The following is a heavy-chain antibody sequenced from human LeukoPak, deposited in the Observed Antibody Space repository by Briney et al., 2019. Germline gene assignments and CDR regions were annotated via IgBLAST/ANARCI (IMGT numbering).Heavy chain of an antibody. Sequence: ASVKVSCKSSRGTFRNYAFSWVRQVPGQGLEWMGGIIPVFGTANYAEKFHDRVSITKDESTGTAYMELSSLRSEDTAVYYCARSSYYTTVTGYTSYFYSYMDVWGKGTTDTVSS. CDR2: IIPVFGTA. D-gene: IGHD4-11*01. CDR3: ARSSYYTTVTGYTSYFYSYMDV. V-gene: IGHV1-69*05. CDR1: RGTFRNYA. J-gene: IGHJ6*03.